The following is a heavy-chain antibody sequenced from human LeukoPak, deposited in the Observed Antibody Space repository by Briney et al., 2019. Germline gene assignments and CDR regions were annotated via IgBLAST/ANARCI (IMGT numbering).Heavy chain of an antibody. D-gene: IGHD3-10*01. J-gene: IGHJ6*02. CDR3: AKPYGSGSYTFYFYGMDV. V-gene: IGHV3-30*18. CDR2: ISYDGGNK. Sequence: PGRSLRLSCAASGFTFSSYGMHWVRQAPGKGLEWVAVISYDGGNKYYAVSVRGRFTISRDNSKNMLYLQMNSLRAEDTAVYYCAKPYGSGSYTFYFYGMDVWGHGTTVTVSS. CDR1: GFTFSSYG.